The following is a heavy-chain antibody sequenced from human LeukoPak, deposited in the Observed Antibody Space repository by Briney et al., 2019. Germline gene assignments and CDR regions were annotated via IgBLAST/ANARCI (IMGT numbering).Heavy chain of an antibody. Sequence: SETLSLTCAVYGGSFSGYYWSWIRQPPGKGLEWIGEINHSGSTNYNPSLKSRVTISVDTSKNQFSLKLSSVTAADTAVYYCARGLLRGYYYYGMDVWGQGTTVTVSS. D-gene: IGHD3-22*01. J-gene: IGHJ6*02. V-gene: IGHV4-34*01. CDR3: ARGLLRGYYYYGMDV. CDR1: GGSFSGYY. CDR2: INHSGST.